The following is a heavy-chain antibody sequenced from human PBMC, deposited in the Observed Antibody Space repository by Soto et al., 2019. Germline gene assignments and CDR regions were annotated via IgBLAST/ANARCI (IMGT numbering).Heavy chain of an antibody. D-gene: IGHD3-10*01. J-gene: IGHJ5*02. CDR1: GGSIRNSANH. Sequence: QVQLQESGPGLVRPSQTLSLSCTVSGGSIRNSANHWSGIRQHPGEGLEWLGFIYYSGGTYYIPSLKCRGTMSLDASKNPFSLKLSSLTAADTAVDYSAKGVRGVPNWFDPCGQGALVTVSS. CDR3: AKGVRGVPNWFDP. CDR2: IYYSGGT. V-gene: IGHV4-31*03.